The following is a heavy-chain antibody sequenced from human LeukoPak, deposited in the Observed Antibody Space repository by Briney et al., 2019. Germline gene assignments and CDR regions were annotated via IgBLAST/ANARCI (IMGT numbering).Heavy chain of an antibody. V-gene: IGHV1-8*01. Sequence: ASVKVSCKASGYTFTSYDINWVRQATGQGLEWMGWMNPNSGNTGYAQKFQGRVTMTRNTSISTAYMEPSSLRSEDTAVYYCARGRTRYSGYDYGYWGQGTLVTVSS. D-gene: IGHD5-12*01. J-gene: IGHJ4*02. CDR2: MNPNSGNT. CDR3: ARGRTRYSGYDYGY. CDR1: GYTFTSYD.